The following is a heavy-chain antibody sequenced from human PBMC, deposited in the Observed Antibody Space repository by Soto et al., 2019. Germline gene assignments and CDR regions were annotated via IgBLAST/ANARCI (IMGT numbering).Heavy chain of an antibody. J-gene: IGHJ4*02. D-gene: IGHD3-3*01. CDR2: ISYDGSNK. CDR3: ARADDFWSGYSDY. Sequence: PGGSLRLSSAASGFTFSSYAMHWVRQSPGKGLEWVAVISYDGSNKYYADSVKGRFTISRDNSKNTLYLQMNSLRAEDTAVYYCARADDFWSGYSDYWGQGTLVTVSS. V-gene: IGHV3-30-3*01. CDR1: GFTFSSYA.